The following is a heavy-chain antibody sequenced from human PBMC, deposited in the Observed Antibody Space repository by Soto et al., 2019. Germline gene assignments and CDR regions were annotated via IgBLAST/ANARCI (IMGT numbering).Heavy chain of an antibody. CDR2: IDYSGST. V-gene: IGHV4-61*01. D-gene: IGHD4-17*01. J-gene: IGHJ3*01. Sequence: SETLSLTCTVSGDSVSSGSYYWSWIRQPPGKGLEWIGYIDYSGSTNSHPPLKSRVTIPVDTSKNQFSLKLSSVTAADTAVYYCARDMGYGDYVGSYTFDLWGQGTMVTVSS. CDR1: GDSVSSGSYY. CDR3: ARDMGYGDYVGSYTFDL.